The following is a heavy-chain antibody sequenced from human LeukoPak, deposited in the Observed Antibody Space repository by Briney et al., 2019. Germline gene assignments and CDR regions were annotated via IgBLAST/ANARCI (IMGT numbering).Heavy chain of an antibody. D-gene: IGHD3-10*01. CDR1: GITLSNYG. CDR3: AKRGIVIRAVIIIGFHKEAYYFDY. CDR2: ISERGGST. V-gene: IGHV3-23*01. J-gene: IGHJ4*02. Sequence: GGSLRLSCVVSGITLSNYGMSWVRQAPGKGPEWVSGISERGGSTNYADSVKGRFIISRDTSKNTVYLQMYSLRVEDTAVYFCAKRGIVIRAVIIIGFHKEAYYFDYWGQGILVTVSS.